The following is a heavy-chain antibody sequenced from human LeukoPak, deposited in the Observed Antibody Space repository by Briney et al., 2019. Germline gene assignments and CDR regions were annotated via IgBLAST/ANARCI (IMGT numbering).Heavy chain of an antibody. CDR3: ARGHSSGWFYFDY. CDR2: ISGSGGTP. D-gene: IGHD6-19*01. J-gene: IGHJ4*02. Sequence: GGSLRLSCATSGCTFGNFAMTWVRQAPGKGLEWVSTISGSGGTPHYADSVKGRFTISRDHSKNTLWLPMNSMTPEDTAGYYCARGHSSGWFYFDYWGQGILVTVSS. CDR1: GCTFGNFA. V-gene: IGHV3-23*01.